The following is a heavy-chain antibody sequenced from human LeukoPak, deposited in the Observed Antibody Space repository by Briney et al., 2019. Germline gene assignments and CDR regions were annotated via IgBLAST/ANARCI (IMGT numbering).Heavy chain of an antibody. CDR2: IYYSGST. Sequence: KPSGTLCLTCTVSGGSISSYYWGWVRQPPGKRLEWVGYIYYSGSTNYDPSLKSRVTISVDTSKNQFSLKLSSVTAADTAVYYCARVSRDGYNFDYWGQGTLVTVSS. D-gene: IGHD5-24*01. CDR1: GGSISSYY. V-gene: IGHV4-59*01. J-gene: IGHJ4*02. CDR3: ARVSRDGYNFDY.